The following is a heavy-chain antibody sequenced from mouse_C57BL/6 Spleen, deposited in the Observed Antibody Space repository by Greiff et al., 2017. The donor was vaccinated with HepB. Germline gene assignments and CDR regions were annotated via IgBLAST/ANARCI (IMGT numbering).Heavy chain of an antibody. CDR1: GYTFTDYY. CDR3: ARSEGVTMVTTSNWYFDV. V-gene: IGHV1-77*01. CDR2: IGPGSGST. J-gene: IGHJ1*03. Sequence: VQLQQSGAELVKPGASVKISCKASGYTFTDYYINWVKQRPGQGLEWIGKIGPGSGSTYYNEKFKGKATLTADKSSSTAYMQLSSLTSEDSAVYFFARSEGVTMVTTSNWYFDVWGTGTTVTVSS. D-gene: IGHD2-1*01.